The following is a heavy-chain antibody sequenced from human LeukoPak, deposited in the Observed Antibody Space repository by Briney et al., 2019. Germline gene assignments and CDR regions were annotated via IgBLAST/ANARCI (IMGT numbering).Heavy chain of an antibody. D-gene: IGHD3-9*01. CDR3: ASGGILTGLDY. Sequence: SSETLSLTCAVYGGSFSGYYWSWIRQPPGKGLEWIGEINHSGSTNYNPSLKSRVTISVDTSKNQFSLKLSSVTAADTAVYYCASGGILTGLDYWGQGTLVTVSS. J-gene: IGHJ4*02. CDR1: GGSFSGYY. V-gene: IGHV4-34*01. CDR2: INHSGST.